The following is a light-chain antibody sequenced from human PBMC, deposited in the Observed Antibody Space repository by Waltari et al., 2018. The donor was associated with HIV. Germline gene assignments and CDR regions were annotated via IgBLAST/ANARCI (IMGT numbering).Light chain of an antibody. J-gene: IGLJ3*02. V-gene: IGLV1-47*01. Sequence: QSVLTQPPSASGTPGQRVTISCSGSSSNIGSTYVSWYQQLPGTAPKLLIYRNNQRPSGVPDRFSGSKSGTSASLAISGLRSEDEADYYCAAWDDSLSGLVFGGGTKLTVL. CDR1: SSNIGSTY. CDR3: AAWDDSLSGLV. CDR2: RNN.